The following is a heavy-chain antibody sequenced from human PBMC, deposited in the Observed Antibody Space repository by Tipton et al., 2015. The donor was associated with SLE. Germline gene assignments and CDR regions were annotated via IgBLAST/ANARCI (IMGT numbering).Heavy chain of an antibody. CDR3: ARDRSATVAAAGTIAFDI. D-gene: IGHD6-13*01. CDR1: GFTFSDYY. CDR2: ISSSSSYT. J-gene: IGHJ3*02. Sequence: SLRLSCAASGFTFSDYYMSWIRQAPGKGLEWVSYISSSSSYTNYADSVKGRFTISRDNAKNSLYLQMNSLRAEDTAVYYCARDRSATVAAAGTIAFDIWGQGTMVTVSS. V-gene: IGHV3-11*06.